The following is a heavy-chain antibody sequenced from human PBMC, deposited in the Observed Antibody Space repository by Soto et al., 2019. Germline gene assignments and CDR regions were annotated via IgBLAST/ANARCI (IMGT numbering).Heavy chain of an antibody. Sequence: SETLSLTCTVSGGSVSSGSYYWSWIRQPPGKGLEWIGYIYYSGSTNYNPSLKSRVTISVDTSKNQFSLKLSSVTAADTAVYYCASGTFGDSSGYYYFDYWGQGTLVTVAS. CDR1: GGSVSSGSYY. CDR2: IYYSGST. CDR3: ASGTFGDSSGYYYFDY. J-gene: IGHJ4*02. D-gene: IGHD3-22*01. V-gene: IGHV4-61*01.